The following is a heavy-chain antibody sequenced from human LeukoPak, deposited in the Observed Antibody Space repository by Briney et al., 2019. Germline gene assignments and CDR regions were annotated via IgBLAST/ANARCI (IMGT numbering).Heavy chain of an antibody. V-gene: IGHV4-59*01. CDR2: IYNSGCT. CDR1: GGSISIYY. J-gene: IGHJ4*02. Sequence: SETLSLTCTVSGGSISIYYWNWIRQPPGKGLEWIGYIYNSGCTSYNPSLKSRVTISVDTSKNQFSLKLTSVTAADTAVYYCVRDRELTYWGQGTLVTVSS. CDR3: VRDRELTY. D-gene: IGHD1-26*01.